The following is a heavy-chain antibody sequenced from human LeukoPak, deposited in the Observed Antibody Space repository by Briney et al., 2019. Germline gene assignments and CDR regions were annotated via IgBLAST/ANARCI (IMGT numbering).Heavy chain of an antibody. CDR1: GFTFSSCG. CDR2: ISYDGSSK. CDR3: AKDRSYSGFEPLDY. D-gene: IGHD5-12*01. J-gene: IGHJ4*02. Sequence: GGSLRLSCAASGFTFSSCGMHWVRQAPGKGLEWVAVISYDGSSKYYADSVKGRFTISRDNSKNTLYLQMNSLRAEDTAMYYCAKDRSYSGFEPLDYWGQGTLVTVSS. V-gene: IGHV3-30*18.